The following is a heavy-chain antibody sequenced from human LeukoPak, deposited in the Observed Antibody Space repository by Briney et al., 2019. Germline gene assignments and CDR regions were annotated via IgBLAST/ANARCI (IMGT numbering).Heavy chain of an antibody. V-gene: IGHV4-31*03. D-gene: IGHD6-19*01. Sequence: SETLSLTCTVSGGSISSGGYYWSWIRQHPGKGLEWIGYIYYSGSTYYNPSLKSRVTISVDTSKNQFSLKLSSVTAADTAVYYCARAVADSSGWYYFDYWGQGTLVTVSS. J-gene: IGHJ4*02. CDR1: GGSISSGGYY. CDR2: IYYSGST. CDR3: ARAVADSSGWYYFDY.